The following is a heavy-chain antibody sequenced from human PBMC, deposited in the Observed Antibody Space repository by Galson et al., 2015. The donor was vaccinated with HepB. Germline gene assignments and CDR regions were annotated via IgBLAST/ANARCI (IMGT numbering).Heavy chain of an antibody. D-gene: IGHD6-6*01. CDR3: ASPLNSGIAARRVLYYGMDV. CDR1: GGTFSSYV. J-gene: IGHJ6*02. CDR2: IIPIFGTA. Sequence: SVKVSCKASGGTFSSYVISWVRQAPGQGLEWMGGIIPIFGTANYAQKFQGRVTIIADESTSTAYMGLSSLRSEDTAVYYCASPLNSGIAARRVLYYGMDVWGQGTTVTVSS. V-gene: IGHV1-69*13.